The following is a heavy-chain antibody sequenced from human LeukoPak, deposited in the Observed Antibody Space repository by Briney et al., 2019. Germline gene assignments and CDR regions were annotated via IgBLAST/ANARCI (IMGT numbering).Heavy chain of an antibody. V-gene: IGHV3-11*04. CDR3: ARSVGATHLDY. Sequence: GGSLRLSCAASGFTFSDYYINWIRQAPGKGLEWVSYISSSGSTIYYADSVKGRFTISRDNAKNSLYLQMNSLRAEDTAVYYCARSVGATHLDYWGQGTLVTVSS. CDR2: ISSSGSTI. D-gene: IGHD1-26*01. CDR1: GFTFSDYY. J-gene: IGHJ4*02.